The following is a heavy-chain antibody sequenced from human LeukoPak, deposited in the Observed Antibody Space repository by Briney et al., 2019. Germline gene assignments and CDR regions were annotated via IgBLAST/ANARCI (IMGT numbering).Heavy chain of an antibody. CDR2: INDGGSNT. CDR1: GFSFGSYW. Sequence: GGSLRLSCAASGFSFGSYWMNWVRQPPGKGLVWVSQINDGGSNTNYADSVKGRFTISRDNAKSTLYLQMDSLRAEDTAVYYCVRDIQGWFDPWGQGTLVTVSS. V-gene: IGHV3-74*01. J-gene: IGHJ5*02. CDR3: VRDIQGWFDP.